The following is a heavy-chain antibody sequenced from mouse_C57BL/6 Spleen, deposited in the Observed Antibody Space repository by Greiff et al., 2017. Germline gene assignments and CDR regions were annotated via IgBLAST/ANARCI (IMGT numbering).Heavy chain of an antibody. CDR2: IYPGSGNT. CDR3: ASDYGSSYRGYFDV. CDR1: GYTFTSYW. V-gene: IGHV1-55*01. D-gene: IGHD1-1*01. J-gene: IGHJ1*03. Sequence: QVQLQQPGAELVKPGASVKMSCKASGYTFTSYWITWVKQRPGQGLEWIGDIYPGSGNTNYNEKFKSKATLTVDTSSSTAYMQLSSLTSEDAAVYYCASDYGSSYRGYFDVWGTGTTVTVSS.